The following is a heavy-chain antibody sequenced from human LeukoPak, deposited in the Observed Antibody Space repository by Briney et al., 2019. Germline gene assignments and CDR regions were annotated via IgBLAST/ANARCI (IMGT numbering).Heavy chain of an antibody. Sequence: GGSLRLSCAASGFTFSSYGMHWVRQAPGKGLEWVAFIRYDGSNKYHADSVKGRFTISRDNSKNTLYLQMNSLRAEDTAVYYCAKPQDTGYSSGWNYYYYMDVWGKGTTVTVSS. J-gene: IGHJ6*03. D-gene: IGHD6-19*01. CDR2: IRYDGSNK. V-gene: IGHV3-30*02. CDR1: GFTFSSYG. CDR3: AKPQDTGYSSGWNYYYYMDV.